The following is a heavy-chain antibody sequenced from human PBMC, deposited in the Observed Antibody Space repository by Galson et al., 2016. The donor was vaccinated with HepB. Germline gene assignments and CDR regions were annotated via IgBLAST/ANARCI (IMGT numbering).Heavy chain of an antibody. CDR3: ARYGDEAGWNFQH. CDR1: GFTFSRFW. J-gene: IGHJ1*01. Sequence: SLRLSCAASGFTFSRFWMNWVCQAPGKGLEWVASIKEDGSKTSHVDSVKGRFTISRDNVENSLYLQMNSLRAEDTAVYYCARYGDEAGWNFQHWGQGTLVTVSS. D-gene: IGHD6-19*01. CDR2: IKEDGSKT. V-gene: IGHV3-7*03.